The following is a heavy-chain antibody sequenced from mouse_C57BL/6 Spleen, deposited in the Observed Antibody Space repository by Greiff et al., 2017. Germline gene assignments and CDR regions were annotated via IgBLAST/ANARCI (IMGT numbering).Heavy chain of an antibody. D-gene: IGHD1-1*01. CDR1: GYTFTDYY. CDR2: INPNNGGT. CDR3: ARGFTTVVATDY. Sequence: VQLQQSGPELVKPGASVKISCKASGYTFTDYYMNWVKQSHGKSLEWIGDINPNNGGTSYNQKFKGKATLTVDKSSSTAYMELRGLTSEDSAVYYCARGFTTVVATDYWGQGTTLTVSS. J-gene: IGHJ2*01. V-gene: IGHV1-26*01.